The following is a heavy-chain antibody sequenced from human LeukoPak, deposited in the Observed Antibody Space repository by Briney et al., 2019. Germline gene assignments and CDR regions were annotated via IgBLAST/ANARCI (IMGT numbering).Heavy chain of an antibody. CDR2: INPSGGST. CDR1: GYTFTSYY. V-gene: IGHV1-46*01. Sequence: ASVKVSCKASGYTFTSYYMHRVRQAPGQGLEWMGIINPSGGSTSYAQKFQGRVTMTRDTSTSTVYMELSSLRSEDTAVYYCASTGGGWFDGINWFDPWGQGTLVTVSS. CDR3: ASTGGGWFDGINWFDP. J-gene: IGHJ5*02. D-gene: IGHD3-10*01.